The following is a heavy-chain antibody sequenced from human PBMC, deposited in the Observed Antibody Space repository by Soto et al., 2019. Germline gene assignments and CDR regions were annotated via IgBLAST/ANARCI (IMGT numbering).Heavy chain of an antibody. CDR3: ARDGLIFGGQGDFDI. D-gene: IGHD3-3*01. V-gene: IGHV4-31*03. CDR2: IYYSGST. CDR1: GGSISSGGYY. J-gene: IGHJ3*02. Sequence: QVQLQESGPGLVKPSQTLSLTCTVSGGSISSGGYYWSWIRQQPGKGLEWLGYIYYSGSTYYNPSRNSRVTISVDTSKNQSPLKLSSVTAADTAVYYCARDGLIFGGQGDFDIWGQVTMVTVSS.